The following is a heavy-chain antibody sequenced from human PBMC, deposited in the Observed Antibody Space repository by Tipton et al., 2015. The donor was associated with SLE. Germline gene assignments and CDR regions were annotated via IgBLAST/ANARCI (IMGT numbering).Heavy chain of an antibody. CDR2: INHSGST. CDR3: ARGASPNWGSYGYFDL. D-gene: IGHD7-27*01. CDR1: GGSFSGYY. J-gene: IGHJ2*01. Sequence: TLSLTCAVYGGSFSGYYWSWIRQPPGKGLEWIGEINHSGSTNYNPSLKSRVTISVDTSKNQFSLKLSSVTAADTAVYYCARGASPNWGSYGYFDLWGRGTLVTVSS. V-gene: IGHV4-34*01.